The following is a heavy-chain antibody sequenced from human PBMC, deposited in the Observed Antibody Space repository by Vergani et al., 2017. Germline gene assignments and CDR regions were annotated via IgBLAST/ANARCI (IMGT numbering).Heavy chain of an antibody. CDR1: GGSFSGYY. V-gene: IGHV4-34*01. CDR3: ARGLKDVVVPAAMPALYFFDY. D-gene: IGHD2-2*01. CDR2: INHSGST. J-gene: IGHJ4*02. Sequence: QVQLQQWGAGLLKPSETLSLTCAVYGGSFSGYYWSWIRQPPGKGLEWIGEINHSGSTNYNPSLTSRVTISVDTSKNQFSLQLSFVTAADTAIYYCARGLKDVVVPAAMPALYFFDYWGQGTLVTVSS.